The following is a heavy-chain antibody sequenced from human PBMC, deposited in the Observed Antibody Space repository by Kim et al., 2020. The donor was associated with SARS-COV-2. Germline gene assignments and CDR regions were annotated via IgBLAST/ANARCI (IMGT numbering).Heavy chain of an antibody. Sequence: GGSLRLSCAASGFTFSSYGMHWVRQAPGKGLEWVAVIWYDGSNKYYADSVKGRFTISRDNSKNTLYLQMNSLRAEDTAVYYCARERDGYKMAKNEVYFDYWGQGTLVTVSS. J-gene: IGHJ4*02. V-gene: IGHV3-33*01. CDR2: IWYDGSNK. CDR3: ARERDGYKMAKNEVYFDY. D-gene: IGHD5-12*01. CDR1: GFTFSSYG.